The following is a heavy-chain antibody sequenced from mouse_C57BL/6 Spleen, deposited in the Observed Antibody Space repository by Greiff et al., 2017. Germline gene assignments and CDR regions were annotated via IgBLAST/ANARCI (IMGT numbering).Heavy chain of an antibody. CDR3: ASFYDGFYYFDY. D-gene: IGHD2-3*01. J-gene: IGHJ2*01. CDR1: GYTFTSYW. V-gene: IGHV1-55*01. Sequence: QVQLQQSGAELVKPGASVKMSCKASGYTFTSYWITWVKQRPGQGLEWIGDIYPGSGSTNYNEKFKSKATLTVDTSSSTAYMQLSSLTSEDSAVYYCASFYDGFYYFDYWGQGTTLTVSS. CDR2: IYPGSGST.